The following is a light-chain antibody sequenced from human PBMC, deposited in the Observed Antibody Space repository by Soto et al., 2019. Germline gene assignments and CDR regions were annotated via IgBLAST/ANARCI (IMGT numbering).Light chain of an antibody. CDR2: EVS. CDR3: SSYTSSSTLV. V-gene: IGLV2-14*02. CDR1: SSDVGSYSL. J-gene: IGLJ1*01. Sequence: QSVLTQPASVSGSPGQSITISCTGTSSDVGSYSLVSWYQQHPGKAPKLMIYEVSKRPSGVSNRFSGSKSGNTASLTISGLQAEDEADYYCSSYTSSSTLVFGTGTKVTVL.